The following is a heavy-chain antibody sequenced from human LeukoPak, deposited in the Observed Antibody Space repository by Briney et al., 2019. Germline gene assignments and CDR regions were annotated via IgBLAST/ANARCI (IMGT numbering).Heavy chain of an antibody. CDR2: TNHSGST. D-gene: IGHD3-10*01. J-gene: IGHJ4*02. CDR1: GGSFSGYY. Sequence: PSETLSLTCAVYGGSFSGYYWSWIRQPPGKGLEWIGETNHSGSTNYNPSLKSRVTISVDTSKNQFSLKLSSVTAADTAVYYCARSLWFGEFWGQETLVTVSS. V-gene: IGHV4-34*01. CDR3: ARSLWFGEF.